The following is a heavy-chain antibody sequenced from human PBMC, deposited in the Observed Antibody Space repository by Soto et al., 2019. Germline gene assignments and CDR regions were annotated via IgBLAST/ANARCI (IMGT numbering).Heavy chain of an antibody. CDR1: AGTFDSYT. CDR3: ATNYGSGRTHFDH. J-gene: IGHJ4*02. D-gene: IGHD3-10*01. CDR2: IIPMLRMA. Sequence: QVQLVQSGAAVKKPGSSVKVSCSASAGTFDSYTISWVRQVPGQGLEWMGRIIPMLRMANFAQNFQGRVTMNADESTSTADIVLSSLRSEDTAVYFCATNYGSGRTHFDHWGQGTPVTVTS. V-gene: IGHV1-69*02.